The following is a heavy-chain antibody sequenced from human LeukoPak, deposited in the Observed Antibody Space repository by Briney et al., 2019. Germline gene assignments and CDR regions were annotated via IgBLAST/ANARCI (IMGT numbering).Heavy chain of an antibody. J-gene: IGHJ6*03. CDR3: VGSPDYYYYYMDV. V-gene: IGHV3-23*01. Sequence: PGGSLRLSCAASGFTFSSYAMSWVRQAPGKGLEWVSAISGSGGSTYYADSVKGRFTISRDNSKNTLYLQMNSLRAEDTAVYYPVGSPDYYYYYMDVWGKGTTVTVSS. CDR2: ISGSGGST. D-gene: IGHD1-26*01. CDR1: GFTFSSYA.